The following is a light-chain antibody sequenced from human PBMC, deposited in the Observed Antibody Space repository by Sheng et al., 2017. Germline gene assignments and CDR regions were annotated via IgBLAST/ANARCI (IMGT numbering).Light chain of an antibody. Sequence: EIVLTQSPATLSVSPGERATLSCRASQSVSSCLGWYQHKPGQAPRLLIYGASSRATGLPARLSGSGSGTEFTLTISSLQSEDFAVYYCQQRSNWSLTFGGGTKVEIK. CDR1: QSVSSC. CDR2: GAS. CDR3: QQRSNWSLT. J-gene: IGKJ4*01. V-gene: IGKV3-11*01.